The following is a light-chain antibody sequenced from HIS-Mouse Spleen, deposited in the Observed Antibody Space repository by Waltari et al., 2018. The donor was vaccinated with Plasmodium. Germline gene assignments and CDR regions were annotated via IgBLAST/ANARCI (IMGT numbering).Light chain of an antibody. CDR3: MIWPSNASGV. Sequence: QPVLTQPPSSSASPGESARLTFTLPSDINVGSYNIYWYLQKPGSPPRYLLYYYSDSDKGQGSGVPSRFSGSKDASANTGILLISGLQSEDEADYYCMIWPSNASGVFGGGTKLTVL. J-gene: IGLJ3*02. V-gene: IGLV5-37*01. CDR2: YYSDSDK. CDR1: SDINVGSYN.